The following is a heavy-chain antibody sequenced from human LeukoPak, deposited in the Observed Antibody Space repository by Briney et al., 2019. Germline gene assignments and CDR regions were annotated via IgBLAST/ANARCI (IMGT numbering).Heavy chain of an antibody. J-gene: IGHJ6*03. CDR3: ARRGSSWYYYYYYMDV. V-gene: IGHV4-39*01. CDR1: GGSISSSSYY. Sequence: PSETLSLTCTVSGGSISSSSYYWGWIRQPPGKGLEWIGSIYYSGSTYYNPSLKSRVTISVDTSKNQFSLKLSSVTAADTAVYYCARRGSSWYYYYYYMDVWGKGTTVTISS. D-gene: IGHD6-13*01. CDR2: IYYSGST.